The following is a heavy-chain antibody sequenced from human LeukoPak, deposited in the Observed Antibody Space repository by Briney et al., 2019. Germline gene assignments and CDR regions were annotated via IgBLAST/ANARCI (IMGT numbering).Heavy chain of an antibody. CDR2: VHHSGST. Sequence: PSETLSLTCTVSGYSISTGYYWGWIRQPPGKGLEWIAIVHHSGSTYYNPSLNSRVTISVDTSKNQFSLHLTSVTAADTAVYYCAKEGGAGSYYYMDVWGKGTTVTISS. D-gene: IGHD6-19*01. V-gene: IGHV4-38-2*02. CDR3: AKEGGAGSYYYMDV. CDR1: GYSISTGYY. J-gene: IGHJ6*03.